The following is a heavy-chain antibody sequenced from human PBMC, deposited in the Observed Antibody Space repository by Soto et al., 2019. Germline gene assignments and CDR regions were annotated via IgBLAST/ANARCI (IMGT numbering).Heavy chain of an antibody. V-gene: IGHV4-39*01. J-gene: IGHJ4*02. CDR2: ILYSGST. CDR1: GGSITRNNHY. CDR3: ARLGSSGWYQGSYFDY. Sequence: QLQLQESGPGLVKPSETLSLTCIVSGGSITRNNHYWGWIRQSPGKGLEWIGSILYSGSTNYNPSLKGRVALSVETSKNQFSRKTSSVTAADTALYYCARLGSSGWYQGSYFDYWGQGTLVTVSS. D-gene: IGHD6-19*01.